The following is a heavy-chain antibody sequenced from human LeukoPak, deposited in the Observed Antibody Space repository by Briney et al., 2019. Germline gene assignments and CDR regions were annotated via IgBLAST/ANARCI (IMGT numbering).Heavy chain of an antibody. Sequence: SQTLSLTCAISGDSVSSNGAAWNWIRQSPSRGLEWLGRTYYRSKWYNDYAVSVKSRITINPDTSKNQFSLQLNSVTPEDTAVYYCARGGITGTTWANWFDPWGQGTLVTVSS. CDR2: TYYRSKWYN. J-gene: IGHJ5*02. V-gene: IGHV6-1*01. CDR1: GDSVSSNGAA. CDR3: ARGGITGTTWANWFDP. D-gene: IGHD1-20*01.